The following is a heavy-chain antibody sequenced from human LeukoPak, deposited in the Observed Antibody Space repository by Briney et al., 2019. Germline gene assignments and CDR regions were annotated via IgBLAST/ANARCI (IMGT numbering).Heavy chain of an antibody. V-gene: IGHV5-51*01. CDR1: GYSFTSYW. D-gene: IGHD6-19*01. J-gene: IGHJ6*03. Sequence: GESLKISCKGSGYSFTSYWIGWVRQMPGKGLEWMGIIYPGDSDTRYSPSFQGQVTISADKSISTAYLQWSSLKASGTAMYYCARKGIAVAGLSYYYYMDVWGKGTTVTVSS. CDR2: IYPGDSDT. CDR3: ARKGIAVAGLSYYYYMDV.